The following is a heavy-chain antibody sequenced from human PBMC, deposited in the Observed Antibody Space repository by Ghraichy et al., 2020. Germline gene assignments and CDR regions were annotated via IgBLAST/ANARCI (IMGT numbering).Heavy chain of an antibody. V-gene: IGHV4-4*07. J-gene: IGHJ6*02. CDR1: GGSISSYY. Sequence: SETLSLTCTVSGGSISSYYWSWIRQPAGKGLEWIGRIYTSGSTNYNPSLKSRVTMSVDTSKNQFSLKLSSVTAADTAVYYCVRNIAARPFYGMDVWGQGTTVTVSS. D-gene: IGHD6-6*01. CDR3: VRNIAARPFYGMDV. CDR2: IYTSGST.